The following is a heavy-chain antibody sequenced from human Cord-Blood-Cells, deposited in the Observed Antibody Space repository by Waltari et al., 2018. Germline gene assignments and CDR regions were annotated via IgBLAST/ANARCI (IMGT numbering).Heavy chain of an antibody. V-gene: IGHV4-38-2*01. D-gene: IGHD3-22*01. CDR3: ARGGVVVVIFDY. Sequence: QVQLQESGPGLVKPSETLSLTCAVSGYSIRSGYYWGWIRQPPGKGLEWIGSIYHSGSTDYNPSLKSRVTISVDTSKNQFSLKRSSVTAADTAVYYWARGGVVVVIFDYWGQGTLVTVSS. CDR1: GYSIRSGYY. CDR2: IYHSGST. J-gene: IGHJ4*02.